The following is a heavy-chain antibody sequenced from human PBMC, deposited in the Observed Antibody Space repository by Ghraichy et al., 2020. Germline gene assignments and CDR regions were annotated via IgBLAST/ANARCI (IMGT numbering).Heavy chain of an antibody. J-gene: IGHJ3*01. D-gene: IGHD1-26*01. CDR1: GYTFTGYY. CDR3: AKVRWDIRVDDALDV. V-gene: IGHV1-2*02. CDR2: INPDSGGT. Sequence: ASVKVSCKASGYTFTGYYLQWVRQAPGQGLEWMGWINPDSGGTVYAPKFQGRITMTRDTSISTVYMELSRLRSNDTALYYCAKVRWDIRVDDALDVWGQGTMVTVSS.